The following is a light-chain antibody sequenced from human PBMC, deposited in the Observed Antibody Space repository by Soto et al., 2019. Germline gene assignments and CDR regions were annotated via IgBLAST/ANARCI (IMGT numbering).Light chain of an antibody. J-gene: IGKJ1*01. Sequence: DIQMTQSPSTLSGSVGDRVTITCRASQTISSWLAWYQQKPGKAPKLLIYKASTLKSGVPSRFSGSGSGTEFTLTISSLQPDDFGTYYCQEYNNDWTFGQGTKVDNK. V-gene: IGKV1-5*03. CDR3: QEYNNDWT. CDR2: KAS. CDR1: QTISSW.